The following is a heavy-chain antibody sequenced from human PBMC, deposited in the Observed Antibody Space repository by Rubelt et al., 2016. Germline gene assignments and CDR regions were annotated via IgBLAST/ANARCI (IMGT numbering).Heavy chain of an antibody. J-gene: IGHJ4*02. CDR1: GGSFSDYY. CDR3: ARALPIDIVVMVMPPGHYFDY. Sequence: QVQLQQWGAGLLKPSETLSLTCAVYGGSFSDYYWSWIRQPPGKGLEWIGEINHSGSTNHNPSLKSRVSMSVDASKNKCSLMVSSVTAADTGLYYCARALPIDIVVMVMPPGHYFDYWGQGTLVTVSS. V-gene: IGHV4-34*02. CDR2: INHSGST. D-gene: IGHD2-8*01.